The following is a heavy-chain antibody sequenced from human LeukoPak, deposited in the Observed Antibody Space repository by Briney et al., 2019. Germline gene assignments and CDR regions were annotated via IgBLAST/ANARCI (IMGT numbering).Heavy chain of an antibody. CDR3: AREGEWFGYYYYYGMDV. V-gene: IGHV4-4*07. D-gene: IGHD3-10*01. CDR2: IYTSGST. CDR1: GGSISSYY. Sequence: SETLSLTCTVSGGSISSYYWSWIRQPAGKGLEWIGRIYTSGSTNYNPSLKSRVTMSVDTSKNQFSLKLSSVTAVDTAVYYCAREGEWFGYYYYYGMDVWGQGTTVTVSS. J-gene: IGHJ6*02.